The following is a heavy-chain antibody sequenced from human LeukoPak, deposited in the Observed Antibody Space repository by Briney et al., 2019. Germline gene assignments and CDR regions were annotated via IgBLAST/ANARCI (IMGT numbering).Heavy chain of an antibody. CDR2: ISHSGSRI. J-gene: IGHJ4*02. Sequence: GGSLRLSCVASGFTFSNYLMNWVRQAPGKGLEWVSGISHSGSRIYYADSVKGRFTLSRDNSKNTLYLQMDLLRVEDTAVYYCAMALDYWGQGTLVTVSS. CDR3: AMALDY. V-gene: IGHV3-23*01. CDR1: GFTFSNYL.